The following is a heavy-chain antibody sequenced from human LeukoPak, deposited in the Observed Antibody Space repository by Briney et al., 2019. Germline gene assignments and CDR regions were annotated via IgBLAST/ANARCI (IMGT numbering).Heavy chain of an antibody. D-gene: IGHD3-10*01. CDR1: GFTFSSYS. V-gene: IGHV3-21*01. J-gene: IGHJ4*02. CDR3: ARGDYYGSGTPGY. CDR2: ISSSSSYI. Sequence: GSLRLSCAASGFTFSSYSMNWVRQAPGKGLEWVSSISSSSSYIYYADSVKGRFTISRDNAKNSLYLQINSLRAEDTAVYYCARGDYYGSGTPGYWGQGTLVTVSS.